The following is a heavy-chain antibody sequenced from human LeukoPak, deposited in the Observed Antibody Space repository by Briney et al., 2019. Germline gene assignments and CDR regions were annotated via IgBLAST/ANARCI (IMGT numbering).Heavy chain of an antibody. D-gene: IGHD3-22*01. CDR3: AKGRYYYDSSGYSSPFDY. J-gene: IGHJ4*02. CDR2: ISYDGSNK. V-gene: IGHV3-30*18. Sequence: GGSLRLSCVASGFTFSSYGMHWVRQAPGKGLEWVAVISYDGSNKYYADSVKGRFTISRDNSKNTLYLQMNSLRAEDTALYYCAKGRYYYDSSGYSSPFDYWGQGTLVTVSS. CDR1: GFTFSSYG.